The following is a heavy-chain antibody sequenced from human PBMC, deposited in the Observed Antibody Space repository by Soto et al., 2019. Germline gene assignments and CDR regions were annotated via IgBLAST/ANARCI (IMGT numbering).Heavy chain of an antibody. CDR1: GFTFSSYG. Sequence: QVQLVESGGGVVQPGRSLRLSCAASGFTFSSYGMHWVRQAPGKGLEWVAVISYDGSNKYYADSVKGRFTISRDNSKNTLYLQMNSLRDEDTAVYYCAKDKMTTVYDYYYGMDVWGQGTTVTVSS. D-gene: IGHD4-17*01. CDR2: ISYDGSNK. CDR3: AKDKMTTVYDYYYGMDV. J-gene: IGHJ6*02. V-gene: IGHV3-30*18.